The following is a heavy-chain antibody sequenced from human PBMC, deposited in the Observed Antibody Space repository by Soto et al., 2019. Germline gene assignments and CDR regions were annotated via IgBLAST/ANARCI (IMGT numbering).Heavy chain of an antibody. J-gene: IGHJ6*02. D-gene: IGHD3-10*01. V-gene: IGHV3-53*01. CDR2: IYSGGST. CDR3: ARPLYYYGSGSYYRPEDYYCMDV. CDR1: GFTVSSNY. Sequence: EVQLVESGGGLIQPGGSLRLSCAASGFTVSSNYMSWVRQAPGKGLEWVSVIYSGGSTYYADSVKGRFTISRDNSKNTLYLQMNSLRAEDTAVYYCARPLYYYGSGSYYRPEDYYCMDVWGQGTTVTVSS.